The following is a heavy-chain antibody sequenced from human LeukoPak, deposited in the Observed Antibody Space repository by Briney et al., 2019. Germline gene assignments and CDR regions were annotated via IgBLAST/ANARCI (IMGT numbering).Heavy chain of an antibody. D-gene: IGHD3-10*01. CDR3: ARDGPAQMVDFDY. CDR1: GYTFSGTGWY. V-gene: IGHV1-2*02. Sequence: ASVKVSCKASGYTFSGTGWYLYWLRQAPGQGLECMGWIYPNNGATGYAQKFQGRVAMTRDTSISTAYMELSRLRPDGTAVYYCARDGPAQMVDFDYWGQGTLVTISS. CDR2: IYPNNGAT. J-gene: IGHJ4*02.